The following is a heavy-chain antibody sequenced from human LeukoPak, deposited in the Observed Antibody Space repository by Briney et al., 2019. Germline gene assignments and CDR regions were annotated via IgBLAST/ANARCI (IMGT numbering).Heavy chain of an antibody. V-gene: IGHV3-7*01. CDR2: IKQDGSEK. CDR1: GFTFSSYW. Sequence: GGSLRLSCAASGFTFSSYWMSWVRQAPGKGLEWVANIKQDGSEKYYVDSVKGRFTISRDNAKNSLYLQMSSLRAEDTAVYYCARDRRFNEGSSWSDYWGQGTLVTVSS. CDR3: ARDRRFNEGSSWSDY. D-gene: IGHD6-13*01. J-gene: IGHJ4*02.